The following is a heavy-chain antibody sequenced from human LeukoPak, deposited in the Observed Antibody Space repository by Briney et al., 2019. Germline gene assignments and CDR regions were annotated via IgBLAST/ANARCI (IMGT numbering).Heavy chain of an antibody. V-gene: IGHV3-21*01. CDR2: ISSSSSYI. CDR1: GFPLSSDC. J-gene: IGHJ4*02. D-gene: IGHD3-16*01. CDR3: ARDYTDDGFDY. Sequence: GGSLRPSCAASGFPLSSDCMTWARQPPGRGLEWVSSISSSSSYIYYSDSVKGRFTISRDNAKNSLYLQMNSLRAEDTAVYYCARDYTDDGFDYWGQGTLVTVSS.